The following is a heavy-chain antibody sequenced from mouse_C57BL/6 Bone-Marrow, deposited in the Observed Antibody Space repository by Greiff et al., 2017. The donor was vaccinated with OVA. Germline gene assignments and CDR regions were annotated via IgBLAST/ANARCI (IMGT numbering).Heavy chain of an antibody. CDR1: GFNIKDDY. J-gene: IGHJ3*01. CDR3: AREGIYYGNYAWFAY. V-gene: IGHV1-55*01. D-gene: IGHD2-1*01. CDR2: IYPGSGST. Sequence: VQLQQSGAELVRPGASVKLSCTASGFNIKDDYMHWVKQRPGQGLEWIGDIYPGSGSTNYNEKFKSKATLTVDTSSSTAYMQLSSLTSEDSAVYYCAREGIYYGNYAWFAYWGQGTLVTVSA.